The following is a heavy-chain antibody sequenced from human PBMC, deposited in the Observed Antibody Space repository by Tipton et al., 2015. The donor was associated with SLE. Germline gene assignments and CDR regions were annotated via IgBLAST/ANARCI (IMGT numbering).Heavy chain of an antibody. D-gene: IGHD2-15*01. CDR3: AREDTVGGSHLQH. CDR2: INHSGST. Sequence: LRLSCAVYGGSFSGYYWSWIRQSPGKGLEWIGEINHSGSTNYNPSLKSRVTISVDTSKNQFSLKLSSVTAADTAVYYCAREDTVGGSHLQHWGQGTLVTVSS. CDR1: GGSFSGYY. V-gene: IGHV4-34*01. J-gene: IGHJ1*01.